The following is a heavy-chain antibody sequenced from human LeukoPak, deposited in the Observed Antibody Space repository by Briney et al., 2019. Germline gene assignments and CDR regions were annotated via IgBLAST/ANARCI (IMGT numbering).Heavy chain of an antibody. J-gene: IGHJ4*02. V-gene: IGHV4-39*07. CDR3: ARKPIINNAWYYFDY. CDR2: VYYSGSA. D-gene: IGHD1/OR15-1a*01. Sequence: SETLSLTCTVSGGSVGSGTYYWSWIRQSPGKGLEWIGNVYYSGSAYYNPSLKSRVTMSVDTSKNQFSLKLCSVTAADTAVYYCARKPIINNAWYYFDYWGQGTLVTVSS. CDR1: GGSVGSGTYY.